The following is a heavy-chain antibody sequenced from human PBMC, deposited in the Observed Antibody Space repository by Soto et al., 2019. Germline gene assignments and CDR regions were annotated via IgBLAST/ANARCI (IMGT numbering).Heavy chain of an antibody. D-gene: IGHD2-2*01. V-gene: IGHV4-30-2*01. Sequence: LSLTCAVSGGSISSGGYSWSWIRQPPGKGLEWIGYIYHSGSTYYNPSLKSRVTISVDRSKNQFSLKLSSVTAADTAVYYCARGSAAISYNWFDPWGQGTLVTVSS. CDR2: IYHSGST. CDR3: ARGSAAISYNWFDP. J-gene: IGHJ5*02. CDR1: GGSISSGGYS.